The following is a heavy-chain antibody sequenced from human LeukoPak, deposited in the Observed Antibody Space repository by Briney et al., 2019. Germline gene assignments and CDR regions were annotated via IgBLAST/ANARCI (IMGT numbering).Heavy chain of an antibody. CDR1: GFTVSSNY. J-gene: IGHJ4*02. V-gene: IGHV3-53*01. CDR3: AKDQYGGNPQYYFDY. Sequence: GGSLRLSCAASGFTVSSNYMSWVRQAPGKGLEWVSVIYSGGSTYYADSVKGRFTISRDNSKNTLYLQMNSLRAEDAAVYYCAKDQYGGNPQYYFDYWGQGTLVTVSS. CDR2: IYSGGST. D-gene: IGHD4-23*01.